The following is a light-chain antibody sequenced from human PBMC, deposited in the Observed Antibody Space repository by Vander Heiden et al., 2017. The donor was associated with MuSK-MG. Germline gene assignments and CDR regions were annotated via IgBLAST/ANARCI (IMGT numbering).Light chain of an antibody. Sequence: QSALTQPRSMSGSPGQSVTISCTATSSAVGGYTYVSWYQHHPGKAPQLMRYDGGQRPAGVPDRFSGSKSGNTAYLTISGLQAEDEADYYCVSYAGTSYVFGTGTTVSVL. V-gene: IGLV2-11*01. CDR1: SSAVGGYTY. CDR2: DGG. CDR3: VSYAGTSYV. J-gene: IGLJ1*01.